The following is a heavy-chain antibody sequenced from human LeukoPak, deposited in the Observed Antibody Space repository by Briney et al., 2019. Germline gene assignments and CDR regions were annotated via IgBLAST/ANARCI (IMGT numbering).Heavy chain of an antibody. J-gene: IGHJ4*02. D-gene: IGHD6-13*01. Sequence: SETLSLTCTVSGGSISSYYWSWIRQPPGKGLEWIGYIYHSGSTYYNPSLKSRVTISVDRSKNQFSLKLSSVTAADTAVYYCARVSGAVGYFDYWGQGTLVTVSS. CDR3: ARVSGAVGYFDY. CDR1: GGSISSYY. V-gene: IGHV4-59*12. CDR2: IYHSGST.